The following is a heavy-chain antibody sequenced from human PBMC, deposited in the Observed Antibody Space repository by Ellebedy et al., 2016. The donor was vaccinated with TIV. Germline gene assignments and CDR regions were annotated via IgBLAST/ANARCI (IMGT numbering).Heavy chain of an antibody. CDR1: GFTFSSYW. D-gene: IGHD1-26*01. V-gene: IGHV3-7*03. CDR3: ARASGSSDFDY. Sequence: GESLKISXAASGFTFSSYWMSWVRQAPGKGLEWVANIKQDGSEKYYVDSVKGRFTISRDNAKNSLYLQMNSLRAEDTAVYYCARASGSSDFDYWGQGTLVTVSS. CDR2: IKQDGSEK. J-gene: IGHJ4*02.